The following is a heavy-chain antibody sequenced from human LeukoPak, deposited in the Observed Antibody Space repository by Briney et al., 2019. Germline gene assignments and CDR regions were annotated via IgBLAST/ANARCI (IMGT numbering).Heavy chain of an antibody. Sequence: PSETLSLTCTVSGGSISSGGYSWSWIRQPPGKGLEWIGYIYHSGSTYYNPSLKSRVTISVDRSKNQFSLKLSSVTAADTAVYYCARLLLWFGELLSPWFDPWGQGTLVTVSS. J-gene: IGHJ5*02. CDR2: IYHSGST. CDR3: ARLLLWFGELLSPWFDP. V-gene: IGHV4-30-2*01. CDR1: GGSISSGGYS. D-gene: IGHD3-10*01.